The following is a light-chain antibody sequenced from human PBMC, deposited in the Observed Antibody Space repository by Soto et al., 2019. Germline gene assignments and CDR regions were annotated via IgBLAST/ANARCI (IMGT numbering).Light chain of an antibody. CDR1: QGISNY. V-gene: IGKV1-27*01. Sequence: DIQMTQSPSSLSASVGDRVTITCRASQGISNYLAWYQQKPGKVPKLLSYSASTLQSGVPSRFSGSGSGTDFTLTISSLEPEDVATYYRQHYNNAPYTVGQGTKLDIQ. CDR2: SAS. J-gene: IGKJ2*01. CDR3: QHYNNAPYT.